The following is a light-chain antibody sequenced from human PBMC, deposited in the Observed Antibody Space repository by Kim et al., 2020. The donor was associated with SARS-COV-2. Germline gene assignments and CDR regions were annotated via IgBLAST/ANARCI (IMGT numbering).Light chain of an antibody. V-gene: IGLV6-57*03. Sequence: GNTVTISCTRTSGNIADNYVQWYQQRPGSAPTIVIYEDTERPSGVPDRFSGSIDTSSSSASRTISGLKTEDEADYYCQSYDISNVIFGGGTQLTVL. CDR2: EDT. CDR1: SGNIADNY. CDR3: QSYDISNVI. J-gene: IGLJ2*01.